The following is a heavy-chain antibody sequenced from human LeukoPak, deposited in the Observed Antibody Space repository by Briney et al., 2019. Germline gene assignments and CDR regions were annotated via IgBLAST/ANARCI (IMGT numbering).Heavy chain of an antibody. CDR3: ATVKYYDSSGYYFPRVRFDP. D-gene: IGHD3-22*01. Sequence: ASVKVSCKVSGYTLTELSMHWVRQAPGKGLEWMGGFDPEDGETIYAQKFQGRVTMTEDTSTDTAYMELSSLRSEDTAVYYCATVKYYDSSGYYFPRVRFDPWGQGTLVTVSS. CDR2: FDPEDGET. J-gene: IGHJ5*02. V-gene: IGHV1-24*01. CDR1: GYTLTELS.